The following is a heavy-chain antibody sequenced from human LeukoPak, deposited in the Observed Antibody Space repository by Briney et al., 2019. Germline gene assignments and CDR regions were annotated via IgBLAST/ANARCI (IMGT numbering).Heavy chain of an antibody. V-gene: IGHV1-2*02. CDR1: GYTFTGYY. J-gene: IGHJ6*02. CDR3: AREISDYYYYGMDV. D-gene: IGHD6-19*01. Sequence: ASVKVSCKASGYTFTGYYMHWVRQAPGQGLEWMGWINPNSGGTNYAQKFQGRVTMTRDTSISTAYMELSRLRSDDTAMYYCAREISDYYYYGMDVWGQGTTVTVSS. CDR2: INPNSGGT.